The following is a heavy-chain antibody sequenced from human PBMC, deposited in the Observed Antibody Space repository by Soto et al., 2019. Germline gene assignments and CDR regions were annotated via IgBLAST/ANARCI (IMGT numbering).Heavy chain of an antibody. CDR2: INASNGNT. CDR3: ARGITLPTPLDY. CDR1: GYTFTSHY. D-gene: IGHD1-20*01. J-gene: IGHJ4*02. V-gene: IGHV1-3*01. Sequence: ASVKVSCKASGYTFTSHYMHWVRQAPGQGLEWMGRINASNGNTKYAQKLQGRVTITRDTSASTAYMELSSLRSEDTAVYYCARGITLPTPLDYWGQGTLVTVSS.